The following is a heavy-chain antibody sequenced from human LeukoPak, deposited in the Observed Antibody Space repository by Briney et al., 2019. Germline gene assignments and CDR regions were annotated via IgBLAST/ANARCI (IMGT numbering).Heavy chain of an antibody. CDR2: IYTSGST. D-gene: IGHD6-13*01. CDR3: ARGIAAAANWFDP. CDR1: GGSISSYY. J-gene: IGHJ5*02. Sequence: SETLSLTCTVSGGSISSYYWSWIRQPPGKGLEWIGYIYTSGSTKYNPSLKSRVTISVDTSKNQFSLKLSSVTAADTAVYYCARGIAAAANWFDPWGQGTLVTVSS. V-gene: IGHV4-4*09.